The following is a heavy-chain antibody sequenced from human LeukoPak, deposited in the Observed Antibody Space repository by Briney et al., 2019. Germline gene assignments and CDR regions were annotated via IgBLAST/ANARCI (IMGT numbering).Heavy chain of an antibody. D-gene: IGHD5-12*01. CDR3: AMGGDSGYDFDY. CDR2: INPNSGGT. CDR1: GYTFTGYY. J-gene: IGHJ4*02. Sequence: ASVKVSCMASGYTFTGYYLHWVREAPGQGLEWVGWINPNSGGTNYAQKFQGWVTMTRDTSISTAYMELSRLRSDDTAVYYCAMGGDSGYDFDYWGQGTLVTVSS. V-gene: IGHV1-2*04.